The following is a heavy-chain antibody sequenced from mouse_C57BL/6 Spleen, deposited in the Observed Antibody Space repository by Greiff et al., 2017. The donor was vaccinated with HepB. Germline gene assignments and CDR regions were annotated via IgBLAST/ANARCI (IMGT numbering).Heavy chain of an antibody. CDR2: IHPNSGST. J-gene: IGHJ4*01. Sequence: QVQLQQPGAELVKPGASVKLSCKASGYTFTSYWMHWVKQRPGQGLEWIGMIHPNSGSTNYNEKFKSKATLTVDKSSSTAYMQLSSLTSEDSAVYYCARCDYPSYAMDYWGQGTSVTVSS. D-gene: IGHD2-4*01. CDR3: ARCDYPSYAMDY. V-gene: IGHV1-64*01. CDR1: GYTFTSYW.